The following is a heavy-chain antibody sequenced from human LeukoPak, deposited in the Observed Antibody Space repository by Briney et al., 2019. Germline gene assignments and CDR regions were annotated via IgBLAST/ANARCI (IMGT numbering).Heavy chain of an antibody. D-gene: IGHD6-13*01. V-gene: IGHV4-34*01. J-gene: IGHJ5*02. CDR2: INHSGST. CDR1: GGSFSDYY. CDR3: ARHGVGAAGWFDP. Sequence: SETLSLTCAVYGGSFSDYYWSWIRQPPEKGLEWIGEINHSGSTNCNPSLKSRATISLDTSKNQFSLKLSSVTAADTAVYYCARHGVGAAGWFDPWGQGTLVTVSS.